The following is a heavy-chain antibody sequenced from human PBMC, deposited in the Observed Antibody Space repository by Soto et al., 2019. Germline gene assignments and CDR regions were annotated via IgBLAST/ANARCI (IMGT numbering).Heavy chain of an antibody. D-gene: IGHD4-4*01. CDR2: ISSAGGAT. Sequence: GGSLRLSCAASGFTFSDYYMTWIRQAPGKGLEWISYISSAGGATSYADSVKGRFTVSRDNAKNSLFLHMNNLRGEDTVFYYCASRGSTVTFTYWGQGTPVTVSS. CDR3: ASRGSTVTFTY. J-gene: IGHJ4*02. CDR1: GFTFSDYY. V-gene: IGHV3-11*01.